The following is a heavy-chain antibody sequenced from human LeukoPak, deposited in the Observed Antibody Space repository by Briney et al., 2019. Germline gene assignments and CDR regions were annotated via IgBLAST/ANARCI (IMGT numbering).Heavy chain of an antibody. Sequence: ASVKVSCKASGYTFTSYGISCVRQAPGQGLEWMGWISAYNGNTNYAQKLQGRVTMTTDTSTSTAYMELRSLRSDDTAVYYCAISRRRWLAYYFDYWGQGTVVTVSS. D-gene: IGHD6-19*01. V-gene: IGHV1-18*01. CDR1: GYTFTSYG. J-gene: IGHJ4*02. CDR3: AISRRRWLAYYFDY. CDR2: ISAYNGNT.